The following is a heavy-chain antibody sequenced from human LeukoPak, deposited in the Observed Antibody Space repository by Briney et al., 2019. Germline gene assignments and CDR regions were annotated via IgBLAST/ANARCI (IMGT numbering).Heavy chain of an antibody. CDR3: AREGGDFDI. CDR1: ESIFTDYV. D-gene: IGHD2-21*01. V-gene: IGHV1-2*02. J-gene: IGHJ3*02. Sequence: ASVKVSCKASESIFTDYVIHWVRQAPGQGLEWMGWIVAKSGGTHYVQNFQGRVTMTRDTSIRTAYMELSGLRSDDTAVYYCAREGGDFDIWGQGTMVTVSS. CDR2: IVAKSGGT.